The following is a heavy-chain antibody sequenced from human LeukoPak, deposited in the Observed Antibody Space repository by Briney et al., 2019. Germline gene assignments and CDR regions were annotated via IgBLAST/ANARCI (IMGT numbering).Heavy chain of an antibody. Sequence: GASVKVSCKASGGTFNSYAISWVRQAPGQGLEWMGGIIPIFGTTNYARKFQGRVTITADKSTSTAYMELSSLRSEDTAVYYCASVITFLEWINAFDIWGQGTMVTVSS. J-gene: IGHJ3*02. D-gene: IGHD3-3*01. CDR3: ASVITFLEWINAFDI. CDR1: GGTFNSYA. CDR2: IIPIFGTT. V-gene: IGHV1-69*06.